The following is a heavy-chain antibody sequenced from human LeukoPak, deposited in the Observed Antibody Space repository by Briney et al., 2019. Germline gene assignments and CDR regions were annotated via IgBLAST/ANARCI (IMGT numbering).Heavy chain of an antibody. V-gene: IGHV1-8*01. D-gene: IGHD3-10*01. CDR2: MNPNSGNT. J-gene: IGHJ5*02. CDR1: GYTFTSYD. CDR3: ARVRTMVRGVIIPKTRYNWFDP. Sequence: ASVKVSCKASGYTFTSYDINWVRQSTGQGLEWMGGMNPNSGNTGYAQKFQGRVTMTRNTSISTAYMELSSLRSEDTAVYYCARVRTMVRGVIIPKTRYNWFDPWGQGTLVTVSS.